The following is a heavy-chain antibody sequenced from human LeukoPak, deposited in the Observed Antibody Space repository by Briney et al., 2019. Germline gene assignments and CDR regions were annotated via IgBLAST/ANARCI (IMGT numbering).Heavy chain of an antibody. D-gene: IGHD6-19*01. CDR2: IYTSGNT. J-gene: IGHJ4*02. CDR3: ARHVSVAVTNFFDY. CDR1: GGSISSYY. Sequence: SETLSLTRTVSGGSISSYYWSWIRQPAGKGLEWIGRIYTSGNTNYNPSPKSRVTMSVDTSKNQFSLRLSSVTAADTAVYYCARHVSVAVTNFFDYWGQGTLVTVSS. V-gene: IGHV4-4*07.